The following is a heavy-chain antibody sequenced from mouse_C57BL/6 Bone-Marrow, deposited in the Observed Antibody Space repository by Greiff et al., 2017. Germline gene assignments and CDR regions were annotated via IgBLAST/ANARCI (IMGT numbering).Heavy chain of an antibody. CDR3: ARRDYDAMDY. Sequence: EVKLVESGGDLVKPGGSLKLSCAASGFTFPSYGMSWVRPTPDQRLEWVATISSGGSYTYYPDSVKGRFTISRDNAKHTLYLQMSSLKSEDTAMYYCARRDYDAMDYWGQGTSVTVSA. V-gene: IGHV5-6*02. CDR1: GFTFPSYG. CDR2: ISSGGSYT. J-gene: IGHJ4*01.